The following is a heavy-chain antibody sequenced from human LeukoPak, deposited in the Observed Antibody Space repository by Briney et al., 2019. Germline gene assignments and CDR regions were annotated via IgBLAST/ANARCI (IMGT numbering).Heavy chain of an antibody. CDR3: ARALGNYYDSTVYQAY. V-gene: IGHV1-2*02. Sequence: ASVKVSCKASGYTFTGYYIHWVRQAPGQGLAWMGWINPKSGVTNYAQNFQDRVTLTSDTSISTAYMDLSGLTSGDTAVYYCARALGNYYDSTVYQAYWGQGHLVTVSS. D-gene: IGHD3-22*01. CDR1: GYTFTGYY. J-gene: IGHJ4*02. CDR2: INPKSGVT.